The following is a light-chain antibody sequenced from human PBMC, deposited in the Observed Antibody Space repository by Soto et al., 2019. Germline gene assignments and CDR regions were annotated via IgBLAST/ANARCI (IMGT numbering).Light chain of an antibody. CDR2: TTS. Sequence: DIQMTQSPSSLSTSVGDRVTITCRASQSISNYLNWYQQKPGQAPKLLIYTTSTLQTGVPSRFSGSGSGTEFTLTINSLQPEDFATYYCQQGYSVPLTFGRGTRLDIK. J-gene: IGKJ5*01. CDR3: QQGYSVPLT. CDR1: QSISNY. V-gene: IGKV1-39*01.